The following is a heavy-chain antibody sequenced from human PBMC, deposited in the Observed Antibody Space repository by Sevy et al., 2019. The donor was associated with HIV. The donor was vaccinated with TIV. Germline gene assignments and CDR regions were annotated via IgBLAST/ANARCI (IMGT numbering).Heavy chain of an antibody. CDR1: GFSFGDYA. Sequence: GGSLRLSCTASGFSFGDYAMSWVRQAPGKGLKWVGFIRSKAYGGTTENAASVKGRFTISRDDSKSIAYLQMNSLKTEDTAVYYCSRVALHPEGYYFGMDVWGQGTTVTVSS. D-gene: IGHD1-26*01. V-gene: IGHV3-49*04. J-gene: IGHJ6*02. CDR2: IRSKAYGGTT. CDR3: SRVALHPEGYYFGMDV.